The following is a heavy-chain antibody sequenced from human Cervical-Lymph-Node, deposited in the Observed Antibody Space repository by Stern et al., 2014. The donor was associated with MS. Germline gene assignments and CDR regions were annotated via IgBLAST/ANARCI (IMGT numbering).Heavy chain of an antibody. V-gene: IGHV1-18*01. CDR2: ISAYNGNT. Sequence: VQLVESGAEVKKPGAPGKVPCRVLGSPFPSFGIGWGRRAPGPGFGWMGWISAYNGNTYYAQNLQGRVTMSTDTSTSTAYMELRSLRSDDTAVYYCARGSMLYGDSWGQGTLVTVSS. CDR1: GSPFPSFG. CDR3: ARGSMLYGDS. D-gene: IGHD2-8*01. J-gene: IGHJ4*02.